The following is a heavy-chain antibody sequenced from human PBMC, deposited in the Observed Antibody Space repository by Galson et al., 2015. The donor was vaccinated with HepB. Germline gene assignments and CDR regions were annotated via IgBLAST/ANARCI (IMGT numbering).Heavy chain of an antibody. Sequence: SVKVSCKASGYTFTSYGFTWVRQAPGQGLEWMGWISVYNGNTNYAQKFQGRVTMTRDTSTSTVYMELSSLRSEDTAVYYCARDSDSWYSSGWYDYWGQGTLVTVSS. J-gene: IGHJ4*02. D-gene: IGHD6-19*01. V-gene: IGHV1-18*01. CDR1: GYTFTSYG. CDR3: ARDSDSWYSSGWYDY. CDR2: ISVYNGNT.